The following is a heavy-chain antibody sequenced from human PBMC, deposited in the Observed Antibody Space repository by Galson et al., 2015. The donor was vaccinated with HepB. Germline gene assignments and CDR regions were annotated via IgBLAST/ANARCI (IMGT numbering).Heavy chain of an antibody. CDR1: GFTFSSYA. J-gene: IGHJ4*02. Sequence: SLRLSCAASGFTFSSYAMHWVRQAPGKGLEWVAVISYDGSNKYYADSVKGRFTISRDNSKNTLYLQMNSLRAEDTAVYYCARDINIDYWGQGTLVTVSS. CDR2: ISYDGSNK. CDR3: ARDINIDY. V-gene: IGHV3-30-3*01. D-gene: IGHD1-14*01.